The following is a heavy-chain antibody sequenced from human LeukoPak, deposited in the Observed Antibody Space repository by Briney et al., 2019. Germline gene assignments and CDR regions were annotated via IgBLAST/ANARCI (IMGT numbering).Heavy chain of an antibody. D-gene: IGHD6-13*01. V-gene: IGHV1-18*01. CDR3: ARDLMYSSSWYFGPYYYYYMDV. J-gene: IGHJ6*03. Sequence: ATVKVSCKASGYTFTNYGISWVRQAPGQGLEGMGCISPYNGNTDYAQKLQGRVTMTTDTSTSTAYMELRSLRSDDTAVYYCARDLMYSSSWYFGPYYYYYMDVWGKGTTVTVSS. CDR1: GYTFTNYG. CDR2: ISPYNGNT.